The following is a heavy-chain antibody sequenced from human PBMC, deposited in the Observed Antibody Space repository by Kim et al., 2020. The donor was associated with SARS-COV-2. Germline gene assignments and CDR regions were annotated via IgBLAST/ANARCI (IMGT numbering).Heavy chain of an antibody. D-gene: IGHD6-19*01. CDR2: ISGGGGSP. J-gene: IGHJ1*01. CDR3: AKGAYSSGWYQYFQH. V-gene: IGHV3-23*01. Sequence: GGSLRLSCAASGFTFSSYAMSWVRQAPGKGLEWVSAISGGGGSPYYADSVKGRFTISRDNSKNTLYLQMNSLRAEDTAVYYCAKGAYSSGWYQYFQHWGQGTLVTVSS. CDR1: GFTFSSYA.